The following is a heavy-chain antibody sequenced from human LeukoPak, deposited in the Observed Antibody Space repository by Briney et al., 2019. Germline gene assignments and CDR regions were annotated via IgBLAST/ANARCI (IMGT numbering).Heavy chain of an antibody. D-gene: IGHD5-18*01. Sequence: GSLRLSCGASGFTFSTSWMIWVRQAPGKGLEWVANLNQDGGEKYYVDSVKGRFTISRDNARNSVYLQMNSLGAEDTAVYYCARGGTRVYSPSDYWGQGALVTVSS. CDR2: LNQDGGEK. J-gene: IGHJ4*02. CDR1: GFTFSTSW. V-gene: IGHV3-7*01. CDR3: ARGGTRVYSPSDY.